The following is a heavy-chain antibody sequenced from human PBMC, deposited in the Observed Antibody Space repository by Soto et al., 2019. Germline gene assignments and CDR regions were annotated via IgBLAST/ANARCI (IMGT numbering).Heavy chain of an antibody. CDR1: GFTFSSYS. J-gene: IGHJ4*02. D-gene: IGHD6-13*01. CDR2: ISSSSSTI. V-gene: IGHV3-48*01. Sequence: GGSLRLSCAASGFTFSSYSMNWVRQAPGKGLEWVSYISSSSSTIYYADSVKGRFTISRDNAKNSLYLQMNSLRAEDTAVYYCARDRGGKYSSSWSEFDYWGQGTLVTVSS. CDR3: ARDRGGKYSSSWSEFDY.